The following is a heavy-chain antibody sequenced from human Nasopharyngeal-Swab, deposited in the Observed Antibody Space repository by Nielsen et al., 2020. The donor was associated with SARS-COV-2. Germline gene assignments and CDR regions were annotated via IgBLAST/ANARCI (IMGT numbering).Heavy chain of an antibody. CDR1: GFTFSSYG. CDR2: ISYDGSNK. J-gene: IGHJ6*02. CDR3: AKDSGTWFGELLSGCMDV. V-gene: IGHV3-30*18. Sequence: GESLKISCAASGFTFSSYGMHWVRQAPGKGLEWVAVISYDGSNKYYADSVKGRSTISRDNSKNTLYLQMNSLRAEDTAVYYCAKDSGTWFGELLSGCMDVWGQGTTVTVSS. D-gene: IGHD3-10*01.